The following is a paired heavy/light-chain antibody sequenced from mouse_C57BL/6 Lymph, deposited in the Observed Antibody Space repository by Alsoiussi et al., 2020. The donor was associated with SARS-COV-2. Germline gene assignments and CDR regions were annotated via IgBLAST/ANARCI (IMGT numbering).Heavy chain of an antibody. CDR2: IYPYNGVS. D-gene: IGHD2-4*01. CDR1: GYSFTGYY. CDR3: ARTEGLRRGFAY. J-gene: IGHJ3*01. V-gene: IGHV1-31*01. Sequence: EVQLQQSGPELVKPGASVKISCKASGYSFTGYYMHWVKQSHGNILDWIGYIYPYNGVSSYNQKFKGKATLTVDKSSSTAYMELRSLTSEDSAVYYCARTEGLRRGFAYWGQGTLVTVSA.
Light chain of an antibody. V-gene: IGKV6-15*01. Sequence: DIVMTQSQKFMSTSVGDRVSVTCKASQNVGTNVAWYQQKPGQSPKALIYSASYRYSGVPDRFTGSGSGTDFTLTISNVQSEDLAEYFCQQYNSYPLTFGAGTKLELK. CDR3: QQYNSYPLT. CDR2: SAS. J-gene: IGKJ5*01. CDR1: QNVGTN.